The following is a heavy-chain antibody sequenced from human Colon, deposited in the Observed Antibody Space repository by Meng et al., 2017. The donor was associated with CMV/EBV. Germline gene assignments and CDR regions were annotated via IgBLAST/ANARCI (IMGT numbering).Heavy chain of an antibody. D-gene: IGHD2-2*01. CDR3: VRGGRLMYQLVSIF. CDR1: GFSFNRHA. Sequence: GESLKISCSASGFSFNRHALHWVRQGPGKGLEWVAVIPYDGNNEYYADSVKGRFTISRDTSKNTLYLQMNSLRPEDTAVYYCVRGGRLMYQLVSIFWGQGTLVTVSS. J-gene: IGHJ4*02. CDR2: IPYDGNNE. V-gene: IGHV3-30*03.